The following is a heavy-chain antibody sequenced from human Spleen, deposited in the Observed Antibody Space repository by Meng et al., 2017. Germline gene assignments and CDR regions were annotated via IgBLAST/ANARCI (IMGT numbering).Heavy chain of an antibody. CDR1: GGSFSGYY. CDR2: INHSGGT. CDR3: ARGLLLAALRN. J-gene: IGHJ4*02. D-gene: IGHD6-6*01. Sequence: QGQPHQWGAGLLKPSETLSLTCAVYGGSFSGYYWSWIRQPPGKGLEWIGEINHSGGTNYNPSLKSRVTISVDMSKNQFSLKLSSVTAADTAVYYCARGLLLAALRNWGQGTLVTVSS. V-gene: IGHV4-34*01.